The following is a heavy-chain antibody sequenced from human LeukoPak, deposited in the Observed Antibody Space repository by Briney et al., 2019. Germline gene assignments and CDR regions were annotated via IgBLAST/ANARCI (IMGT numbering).Heavy chain of an antibody. J-gene: IGHJ6*04. CDR2: ISYDGSNK. CDR1: GFTFSSYA. Sequence: GGSLRLSCAASGFTFSSYAMHWVRQAPGKGLEWVAVISYDGSNKYYADSVKGRFTISRDNSKNTLYLQMNSLRAEDTAVYYRARDNGVVPAPGDVWGKGTTVTVSS. CDR3: ARDNGVVPAPGDV. V-gene: IGHV3-30-3*01. D-gene: IGHD2-2*01.